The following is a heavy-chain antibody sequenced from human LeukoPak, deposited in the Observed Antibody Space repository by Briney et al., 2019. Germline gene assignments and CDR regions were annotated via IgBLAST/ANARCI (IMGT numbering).Heavy chain of an antibody. CDR3: AKDGGLWVSAHWGDS. CDR2: ISGSGDNT. Sequence: GGSLRLSCAASGFTSSSYAMSWVHQAPGKGLEWVSGISGSGDNTYYADSVKGRFTVSRDNSKNTLFLQMNSLRAEDTAVYYCAKDGGLWVSAHWGDSWGRGTLVTVSS. CDR1: GFTSSSYA. D-gene: IGHD7-27*01. V-gene: IGHV3-23*01. J-gene: IGHJ4*02.